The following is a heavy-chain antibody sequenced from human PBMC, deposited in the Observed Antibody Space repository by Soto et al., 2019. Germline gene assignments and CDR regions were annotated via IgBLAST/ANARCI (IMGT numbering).Heavy chain of an antibody. Sequence: EVQLLESGGGLVQPGRSLRLSCAASGFTFSNFAMSWVRQAPGKGLEWVSTLCGGDDSTYYADSVKDRFTISRDNSKNTLYVQLNSLRAEDAAVSYCARKCHYGSGSYLYYFDYWGQGTLVTVSS. V-gene: IGHV3-23*01. D-gene: IGHD3-10*01. CDR2: LCGGDDST. J-gene: IGHJ4*02. CDR3: ARKCHYGSGSYLYYFDY. CDR1: GFTFSNFA.